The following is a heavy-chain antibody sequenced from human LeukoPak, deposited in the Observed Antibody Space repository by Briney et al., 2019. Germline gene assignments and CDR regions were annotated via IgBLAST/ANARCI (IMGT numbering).Heavy chain of an antibody. CDR2: IIPIFGTA. CDR1: GGTFSSYA. Sequence: SVKVSCKASGGTFSSYAISWVRQAPGQGLEWMGGIIPIFGTANYAQKFQGRATITADESTSTAYMELSSLRSEDTAVYYCARVPVGATGAVERWGQGTLVTVSS. J-gene: IGHJ5*02. D-gene: IGHD1-26*01. CDR3: ARVPVGATGAVER. V-gene: IGHV1-69*13.